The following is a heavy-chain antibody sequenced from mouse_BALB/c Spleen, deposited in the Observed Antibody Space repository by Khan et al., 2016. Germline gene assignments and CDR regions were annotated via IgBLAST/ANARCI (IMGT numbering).Heavy chain of an antibody. CDR1: GYTFTSYW. D-gene: IGHD1-1*01. Sequence: QVQLQQSGAELVKPGASVKLSCKASGYTFTSYWMHWVKQRPGQGLEWIGEINPSNGRTNYNEKFKSKATLTVDKSSCTAYMHLSSLTSEDSAVSYCARCYEGLAYGGQGTLVTVSP. CDR2: INPSNGRT. J-gene: IGHJ3*01. CDR3: ARCYEGLAY. V-gene: IGHV1S81*02.